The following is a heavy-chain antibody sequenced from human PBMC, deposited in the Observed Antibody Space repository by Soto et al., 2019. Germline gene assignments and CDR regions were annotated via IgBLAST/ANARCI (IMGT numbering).Heavy chain of an antibody. CDR3: DRDNITELFSY. J-gene: IGHJ1*01. CDR2: INHSGST. Sequence: PSETLSLTCAVYGGSFSGYYWTWIRQPPGTGLEWIGEINHSGSTNYNPSLKSRVTISVDTSKNQSSLKLTSVTAADTAVYYCDRDNITELFSYWGQGTPVTVSA. V-gene: IGHV4-34*01. D-gene: IGHD1-1*01. CDR1: GGSFSGYY.